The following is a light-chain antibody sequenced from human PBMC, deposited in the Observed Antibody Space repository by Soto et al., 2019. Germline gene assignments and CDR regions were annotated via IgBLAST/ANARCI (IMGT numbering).Light chain of an antibody. V-gene: IGLV1-44*01. CDR1: SPNIGTNA. CDR2: SND. Sequence: QAVVTQTPSASGTPGQRVTISCSGSSPNIGTNAVNWCQQLPGTAPRLLIYSNDQRPPGVPDRFSGSKSGTSASLAISGLQSEDEADYYCATWDGSLPGEVFGGGTKLTVL. CDR3: ATWDGSLPGEV. J-gene: IGLJ2*01.